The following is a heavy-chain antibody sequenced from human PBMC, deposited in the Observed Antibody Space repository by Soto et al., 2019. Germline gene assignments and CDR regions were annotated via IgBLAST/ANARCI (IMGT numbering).Heavy chain of an antibody. V-gene: IGHV3-23*01. D-gene: IGHD6-25*01. J-gene: IGHJ4*02. CDR2: ISGSGGGT. CDR1: GFTFSSYA. CDR3: AKHAAADAPEY. Sequence: EVQLLESGGGLVQPGGSPRLSCAASGFTFSSYAMSWVRQAPGKGLEWVSLISGSGGGTYYADSVKGRFTISRDKSQNTLYWHMNSLRAEDRAVYYCAKHAAADAPEYCGQGTLVTVAS.